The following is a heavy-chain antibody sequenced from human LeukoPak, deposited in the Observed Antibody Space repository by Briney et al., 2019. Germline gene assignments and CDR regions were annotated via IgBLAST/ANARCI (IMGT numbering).Heavy chain of an antibody. V-gene: IGHV4-38-2*02. CDR2: IYHSGST. CDR1: GYSISSGYY. Sequence: SETLSLTCTVSGYSISSGYYWAWIRQPPGKGLEWIGTIYHSGSTYSNPSLKSRVTISVDTSKNQFSLRLSSVTAADTAVYYCARETGTYSAFDYWGQETLVTVSS. J-gene: IGHJ4*02. D-gene: IGHD1-26*01. CDR3: ARETGTYSAFDY.